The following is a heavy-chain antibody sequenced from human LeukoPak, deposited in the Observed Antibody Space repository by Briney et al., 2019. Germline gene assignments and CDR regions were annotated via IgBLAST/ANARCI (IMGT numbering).Heavy chain of an antibody. CDR1: GGSFSGYY. J-gene: IGHJ6*03. V-gene: IGHV4-34*01. CDR3: ARGKKMATYYYYYMDV. CDR2: INHRGST. Sequence: PSETLSLTCAVYGGSFSGYYWSWIRQPPGKGLEWIGEINHRGSTNYNPSLKSRVTISVDTSKNQFSLKLSSVTAADTAVYYCARGKKMATYYYYYMDVWGKGTTVTVSS. D-gene: IGHD5-24*01.